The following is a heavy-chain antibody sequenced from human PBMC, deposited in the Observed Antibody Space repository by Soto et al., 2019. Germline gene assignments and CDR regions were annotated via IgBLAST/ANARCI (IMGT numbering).Heavy chain of an antibody. V-gene: IGHV3-11*06. J-gene: IGHJ4*02. D-gene: IGHD3-10*01. CDR1: GFTFSDYY. CDR3: VRGRGGD. Sequence: PGGSLSLSCAASGFTFSDYYMSLMRQARGKGLEWISYISNRGTYTNYADSVKGRFTISRDNAKNSLYLRMNGLRAEDTAVYYCVRGRGGDWGQGTLVTVSS. CDR2: ISNRGTYT.